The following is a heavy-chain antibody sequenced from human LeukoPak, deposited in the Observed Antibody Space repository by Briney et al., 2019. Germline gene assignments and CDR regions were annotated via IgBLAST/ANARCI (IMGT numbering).Heavy chain of an antibody. D-gene: IGHD3-10*01. CDR1: GYTFTNFG. Sequence: ASVKVSCKASGYTFTNFGISWVRQAPGQGLEWMGWISAYDGNTKSVEKLQGRVTMTTDTSTTTAYMELRSLRSDDTAVYYCARDAYGSGKGYFDYWGQGTLVTVSS. J-gene: IGHJ4*02. CDR2: ISAYDGNT. V-gene: IGHV1-18*01. CDR3: ARDAYGSGKGYFDY.